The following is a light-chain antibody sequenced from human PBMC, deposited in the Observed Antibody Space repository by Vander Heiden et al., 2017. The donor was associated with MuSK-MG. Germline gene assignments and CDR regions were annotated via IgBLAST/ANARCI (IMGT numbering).Light chain of an antibody. V-gene: IGLV6-57*03. CDR3: TSYDSSKGV. Sequence: NFMLTQPHSVSESPGKTVTISCTRSSGSIASNYVQWYQQRPGSAPTTGIEDDNQRPSGVPDRFAGSIDSSYNSASLTISGLKTEDEADYYCTSYDSSKGVFGGGTKLTVL. CDR2: DDN. J-gene: IGLJ3*02. CDR1: SGSIASNY.